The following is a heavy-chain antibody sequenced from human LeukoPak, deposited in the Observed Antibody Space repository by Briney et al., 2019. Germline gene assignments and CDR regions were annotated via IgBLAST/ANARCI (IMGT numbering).Heavy chain of an antibody. V-gene: IGHV3-33*01. CDR1: GFTFSSYG. CDR2: IWNDGSNR. CDR3: ARDDGANDY. D-gene: IGHD5-24*01. J-gene: IGHJ4*02. Sequence: PGGSLRLSCAASGFTFSSYGMHWVRQAPGKGLECVAVIWNDGSNRYYVDSVKGRFTISRDNSKNTLYLQMNSLRAEDTAVYYCARDDGANDYWGQGTLVTVSS.